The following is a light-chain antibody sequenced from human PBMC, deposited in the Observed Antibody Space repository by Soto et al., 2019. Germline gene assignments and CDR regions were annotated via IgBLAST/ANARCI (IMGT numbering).Light chain of an antibody. Sequence: NFMLTQPHSVSESPGKTVTISCTGSSGSIASNYVQWYQQRPGSAPTTVIYEDNQRPSGVPDRFSGSIDSSSNSASLTISGLKTEDEADYYCQSYGSSNHWVFGGGTKLTVL. CDR3: QSYGSSNHWV. J-gene: IGLJ3*02. CDR2: EDN. CDR1: SGSIASNY. V-gene: IGLV6-57*02.